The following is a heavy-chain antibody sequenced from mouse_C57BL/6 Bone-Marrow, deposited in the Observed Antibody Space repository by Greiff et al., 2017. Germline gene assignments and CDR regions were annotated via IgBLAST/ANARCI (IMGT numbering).Heavy chain of an antibody. CDR3: ARGIYFDY. J-gene: IGHJ2*01. CDR1: GFTFTDYY. CDR2: IRNKANGYTT. Sequence: DVHLVESGGGLVQPGGSLSLSCAASGFTFTDYYMSWVRQPPGKALEWLGFIRNKANGYTTEYSASVKGRFTISRDNSQIILYLQMNALRAEDSATYYCARGIYFDYWGQGTTLTVSS. V-gene: IGHV7-3*01.